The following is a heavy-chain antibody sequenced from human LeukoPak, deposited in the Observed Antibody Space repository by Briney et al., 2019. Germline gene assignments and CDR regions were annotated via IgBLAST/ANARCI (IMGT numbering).Heavy chain of an antibody. Sequence: GGSLRLSCAASGFTVSSNYMSWVRQAPGKGLEWVSVIYSGGSTYYADSVKGRFTISRDNSKNTLFLQMNSLRAEDTAVYYCAKGAYGDYLVGPDYWGQGTLVTVSS. V-gene: IGHV3-53*01. CDR3: AKGAYGDYLVGPDY. D-gene: IGHD4-17*01. CDR1: GFTVSSNY. J-gene: IGHJ4*02. CDR2: IYSGGST.